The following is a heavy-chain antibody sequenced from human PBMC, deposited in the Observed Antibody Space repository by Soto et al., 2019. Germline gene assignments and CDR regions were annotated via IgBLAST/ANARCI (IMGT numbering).Heavy chain of an antibody. CDR3: ARDPKYYYEGGGYSFDY. J-gene: IGHJ4*02. CDR2: ISAYNGNT. D-gene: IGHD3-22*01. V-gene: IGHV1-18*01. Sequence: QIQLVQSGGEVKKPGASVKVSCKASGYTFNNYGISWVRQAPGQGLEWMGWISAYNGNTNSAQKFQGRVTLTTDTSTSTAYMELRSLRSDDTAVYYCARDPKYYYEGGGYSFDYWGQGTLVTVSS. CDR1: GYTFNNYG.